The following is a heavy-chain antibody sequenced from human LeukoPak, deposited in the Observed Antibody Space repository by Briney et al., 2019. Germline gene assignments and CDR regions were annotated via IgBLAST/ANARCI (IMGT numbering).Heavy chain of an antibody. CDR2: IYPGDSDT. V-gene: IGHV5-51*01. CDR1: GYSFSNYW. J-gene: IGHJ6*04. Sequence: PWESPKISRKGFGYSFSNYWIGWVRQMPGKGLEWIGIIYPGDSDTRYSPSFQCQVTISVDKSISTAYLQWSSLKASDTAMYYCARPSAAGSYYSGMDVWGKGTTVTVSS. CDR3: ARPSAAGSYYSGMDV. D-gene: IGHD6-13*01.